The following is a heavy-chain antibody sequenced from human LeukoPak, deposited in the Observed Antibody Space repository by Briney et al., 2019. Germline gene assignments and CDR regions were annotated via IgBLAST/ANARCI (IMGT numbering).Heavy chain of an antibody. CDR2: INHSGST. Sequence: SETLSLTCAVYGGSFSGYYWSWIRQPPGKGLEWIGEINHSGSTNYNPSLKSRVTISVDTSKHQFSLKLSSVTAADTAVYYCARRSTMVGRGFDYWGQGTLVTVSS. CDR1: GGSFSGYY. D-gene: IGHD3-10*01. V-gene: IGHV4-34*01. J-gene: IGHJ4*02. CDR3: ARRSTMVGRGFDY.